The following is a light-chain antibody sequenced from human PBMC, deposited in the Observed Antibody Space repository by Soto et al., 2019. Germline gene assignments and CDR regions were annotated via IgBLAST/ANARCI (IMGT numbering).Light chain of an antibody. CDR3: QNYGSSRT. CDR2: DAS. CDR1: ESVSRSY. Sequence: EIVLTQSPGTLSLSAGERATLSCRASESVSRSYLAWYQQKPGQAPRLLIYDASSRATGIPDRFSGSGSGTDFTLTISRLEPEDFAVYYCQNYGSSRTFGQGTKVEIK. J-gene: IGKJ1*01. V-gene: IGKV3-20*01.